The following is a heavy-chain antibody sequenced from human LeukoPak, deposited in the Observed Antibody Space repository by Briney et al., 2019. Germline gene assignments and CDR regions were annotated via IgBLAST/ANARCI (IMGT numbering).Heavy chain of an antibody. CDR3: AKVGGSGSSWYGVIDY. V-gene: IGHV3-23*01. Sequence: GASLRLSRAASGFTFSSYAMSWVRQAPGKGLEWVSAISGSGGSTYYADSVKGRFTISRDNSKNTLYLQMNSLRAEDTAVYYCAKVGGSGSSWYGVIDYWGQGTLVTVSS. CDR2: ISGSGGST. J-gene: IGHJ4*02. CDR1: GFTFSSYA. D-gene: IGHD6-13*01.